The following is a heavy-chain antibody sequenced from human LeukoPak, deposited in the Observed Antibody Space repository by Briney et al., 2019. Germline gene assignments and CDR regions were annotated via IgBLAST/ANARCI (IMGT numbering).Heavy chain of an antibody. Sequence: PGGSLRLYCAASGFIFSSYGMHWVRQAPGKGLEWVAFIYYDATNKDYADSVKGRFVISRDNSKNTLYLQMNSLRADDTAVYFCAKDGIATVTTPFYFDHWGQGTLVTVSS. V-gene: IGHV3-30*02. CDR3: AKDGIATVTTPFYFDH. D-gene: IGHD4-17*01. CDR2: IYYDATNK. CDR1: GFIFSSYG. J-gene: IGHJ4*02.